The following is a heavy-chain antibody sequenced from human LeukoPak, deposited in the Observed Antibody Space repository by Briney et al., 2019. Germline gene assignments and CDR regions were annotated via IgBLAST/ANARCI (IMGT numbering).Heavy chain of an antibody. Sequence: PSETLSLTCAVYGGSFSGYFWSWIRQPPGKGLEWIGEINHSGSTNYNPSLKSRVTISVDTSKNQFSLKLSSVTAADTAVYYCARVKGSSSSRDWGQGTLVTVSS. D-gene: IGHD6-13*01. V-gene: IGHV4-34*01. CDR1: GGSFSGYF. J-gene: IGHJ4*02. CDR3: ARVKGSSSSRD. CDR2: INHSGST.